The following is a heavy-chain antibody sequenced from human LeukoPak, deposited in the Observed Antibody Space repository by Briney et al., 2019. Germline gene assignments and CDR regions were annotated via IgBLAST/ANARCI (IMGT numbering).Heavy chain of an antibody. CDR1: GGSISSSSYY. CDR2: IYYSGST. CDR3: ARPLPPGYSYGYGVMGWFDP. D-gene: IGHD5-18*01. Sequence: SETLSLTCTVSGGSISSSSYYWGWIRQPPGKGLEWIGSIYYSGSTYYNPSLKSRVTISVDTSKNQFSLKLSSVTAADTAVYYCARPLPPGYSYGYGVMGWFDPWGQGTLVTVSS. V-gene: IGHV4-39*01. J-gene: IGHJ5*02.